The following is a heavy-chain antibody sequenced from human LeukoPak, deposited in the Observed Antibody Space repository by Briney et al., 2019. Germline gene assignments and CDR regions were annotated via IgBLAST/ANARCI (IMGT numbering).Heavy chain of an antibody. D-gene: IGHD3-22*01. J-gene: IGHJ4*02. CDR2: IIPIFGTA. CDR3: ASGYYYDSSGYIFDY. Sequence: ASVTVSCKASGGTFSSYAISWVRQAPGQGLEWMGGIIPIFGTANYAQKFQGRVTITADESTSTAYMELSSLRSEDTAVYYCASGYYYDSSGYIFDYWGQGTLVTVSS. V-gene: IGHV1-69*13. CDR1: GGTFSSYA.